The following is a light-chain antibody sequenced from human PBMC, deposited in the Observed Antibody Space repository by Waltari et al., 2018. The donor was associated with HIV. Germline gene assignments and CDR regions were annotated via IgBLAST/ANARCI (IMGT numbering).Light chain of an antibody. J-gene: IGLJ2*01. CDR1: SSNIGAGYD. V-gene: IGLV1-40*01. CDR3: QSYDSSLSVHVV. CDR2: RKS. Sequence: QSVLTQPPSVSGAPGQRVTISCTGSSSNIGAGYDVHWYQQLPGTAPKLLIYRKSNRPSGVPDRFSGSKSGTSASLAITGLQAEDEADYYCQSYDSSLSVHVVFGGGTKLTVL.